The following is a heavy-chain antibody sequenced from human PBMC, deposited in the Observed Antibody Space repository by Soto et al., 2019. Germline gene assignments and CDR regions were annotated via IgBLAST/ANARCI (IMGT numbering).Heavy chain of an antibody. Sequence: PSETLSLTCTVSGGSISGSSYSWGSIRQAPGKGLECIGTVHYSGSTDYNPSLKSRVTISVDTSKNQFSLKLTSVTAADTAVYFCASFSGATYGDYGGGINYWGQGTLVTVSS. V-gene: IGHV4-39*01. CDR3: ASFSGATYGDYGGGINY. CDR2: VHYSGST. J-gene: IGHJ4*02. CDR1: GGSISGSSYS. D-gene: IGHD4-17*01.